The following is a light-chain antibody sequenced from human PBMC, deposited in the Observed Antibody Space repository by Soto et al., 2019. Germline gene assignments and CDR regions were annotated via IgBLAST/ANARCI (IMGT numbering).Light chain of an antibody. V-gene: IGLV2-8*01. J-gene: IGLJ1*01. Sequence: QSALTQSPSASGSPGQSVTISCTGTSSDIGGYNSVSWYQQHPGKAPKVMIYDVTKRPSGVPDRFSGSKSGNTASLTVSALQAEDEDDYYFSSYTDRKHLVFGTGTKLTVL. CDR3: SSYTDRKHLV. CDR1: SSDIGGYNS. CDR2: DVT.